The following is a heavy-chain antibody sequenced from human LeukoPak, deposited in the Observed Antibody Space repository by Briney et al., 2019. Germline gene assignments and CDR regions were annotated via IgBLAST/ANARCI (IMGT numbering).Heavy chain of an antibody. CDR2: ISSSSSYI. D-gene: IGHD1-26*01. CDR3: ARARVGATKYYFDY. V-gene: IGHV3-21*01. Sequence: PGGSLRLSCAASGFTFSSYSMNWVRQAPGKGLEWVSSISSSSSYIYYADSVKGRFTISRDNAKNSLYLQMNSLRAEDTAVYYCARARVGATKYYFDYWGQGTLVTVSS. CDR1: GFTFSSYS. J-gene: IGHJ4*02.